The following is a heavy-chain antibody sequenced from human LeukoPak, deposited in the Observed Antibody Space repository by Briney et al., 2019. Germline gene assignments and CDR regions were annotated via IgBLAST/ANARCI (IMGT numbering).Heavy chain of an antibody. D-gene: IGHD3-22*01. J-gene: IGHJ4*02. V-gene: IGHV3-9*01. Sequence: GRSLRLSCAVSGFTFGDYAMHWIRQAPGKGLEWVSGIHWNSGSISYAASVSRRFNITRDNAKNSLYLQMNSLRPEDTAFYYCAKDKDAYYDSLHYWGQGTLVTVPS. CDR3: AKDKDAYYDSLHY. CDR1: GFTFGDYA. CDR2: IHWNSGSI.